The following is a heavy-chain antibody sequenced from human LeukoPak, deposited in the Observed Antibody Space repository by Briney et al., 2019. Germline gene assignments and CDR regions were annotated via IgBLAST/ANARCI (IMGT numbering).Heavy chain of an antibody. V-gene: IGHV4-4*02. CDR2: IYHSGST. CDR1: GGSISSSNW. CDR3: ARDSYYYDSSGYRGFDY. Sequence: PSGTLSLTCAVSGGSISSSNWWNWVRQPPGKGLEWIGEIYHSGSTNYNPSLKSRVTISVDKSKNQFSLKLSSVTAADTAVYYCARDSYYYDSSGYRGFDYWGQGTLVTVSS. D-gene: IGHD3-22*01. J-gene: IGHJ4*02.